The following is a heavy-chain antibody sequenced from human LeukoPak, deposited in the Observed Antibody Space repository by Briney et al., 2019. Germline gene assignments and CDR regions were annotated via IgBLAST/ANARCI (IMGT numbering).Heavy chain of an antibody. CDR2: IYYSGST. J-gene: IGHJ4*02. CDR3: ARHDLLSGEHFALDY. V-gene: IGHV4-39*01. Sequence: SETLSLTCTVSGGSISSSSYYWGWIRQPPGKGLEWIGSIYYSGSTYYNPSLKSRVTISVDTSKNQFSLKLSSVTAADTAVYYYARHDLLSGEHFALDYWGQGTLVTVSS. CDR1: GGSISSSSYY. D-gene: IGHD2/OR15-2a*01.